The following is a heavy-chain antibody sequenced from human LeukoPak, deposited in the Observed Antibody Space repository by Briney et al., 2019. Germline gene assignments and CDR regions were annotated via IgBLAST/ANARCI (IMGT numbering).Heavy chain of an antibody. Sequence: GFLRLSCAASGFTVSSNYMSWVRQAPGKGLEWVSVIYSGGSTYYADSVKGRFTISRDNSKNTLYLQMNSLRAEDTAVYYCAAHPLYYDYVWGSYRPEYYFDYWGQGTLVTVSS. CDR2: IYSGGST. V-gene: IGHV3-66*01. CDR1: GFTVSSNY. CDR3: AAHPLYYDYVWGSYRPEYYFDY. J-gene: IGHJ4*02. D-gene: IGHD3-16*02.